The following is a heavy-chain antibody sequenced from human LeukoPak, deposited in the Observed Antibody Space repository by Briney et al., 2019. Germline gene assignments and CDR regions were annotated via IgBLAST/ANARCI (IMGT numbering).Heavy chain of an antibody. J-gene: IGHJ6*02. CDR1: GGSIGSYY. Sequence: SETLSLTCTVSGGSIGSYYWSWVRQPPGKRLEWIGCIYYTGITNDNPSLKSRVTISVDTSKNQFSLKLTSVTAADTAVYYCARDGYGGKSGDYYYGMDVWGPGTTVTVSS. V-gene: IGHV4-59*01. CDR3: ARDGYGGKSGDYYYGMDV. CDR2: IYYTGIT. D-gene: IGHD4-23*01.